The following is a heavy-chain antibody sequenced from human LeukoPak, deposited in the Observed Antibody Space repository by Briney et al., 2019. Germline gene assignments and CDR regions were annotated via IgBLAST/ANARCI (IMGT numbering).Heavy chain of an antibody. CDR3: ARGGVAAAGTSSWFDP. J-gene: IGHJ5*02. CDR1: GFTFSSYD. Sequence: PGGSLRLSCAASGFTFSSYDMPWVRQATGKGLEWVSAIGTAGDTYYPGSVKGRFTISRENAKNSLYLQMNSLRAGDTAVYYCARGGVAAAGTSSWFDPWGQGTLVTVSS. D-gene: IGHD6-13*01. CDR2: IGTAGDT. V-gene: IGHV3-13*01.